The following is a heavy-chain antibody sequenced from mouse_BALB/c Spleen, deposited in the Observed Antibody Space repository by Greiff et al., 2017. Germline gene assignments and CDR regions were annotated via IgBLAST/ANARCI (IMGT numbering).Heavy chain of an antibody. CDR1: GFSLSTSGMG. CDR2: IYWDDDK. Sequence: QVQLKESGPGILQPSQTLSLTCSFSGFSLSTSGMGVSWIRQPSGKGLEWLAHIYWDDDKRYNPSLKSRLTISKDTSSNQVFLKITSVDTADTATYYCARAYYGNPAWFAYWGQGTLVTVSA. J-gene: IGHJ3*01. CDR3: ARAYYGNPAWFAY. V-gene: IGHV8-12*01. D-gene: IGHD2-10*01.